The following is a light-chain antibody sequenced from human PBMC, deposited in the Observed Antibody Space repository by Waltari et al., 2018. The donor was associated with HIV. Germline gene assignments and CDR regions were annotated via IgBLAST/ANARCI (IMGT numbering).Light chain of an antibody. J-gene: IGKJ4*01. CDR3: MQGTHFLS. V-gene: IGKV2-30*01. CDR2: KVS. CDR1: QSLESTDGNTY. Sequence: DVAMTQTPVSLLVTLGQSVSVSCKSSQSLESTDGNTYLNWFHLRPGHPPRRLIYKVSNRDSGVPDRFGGSGSGTTFTLNITAVEAADVGIYFCMQGTHFLSFGGGTKVE.